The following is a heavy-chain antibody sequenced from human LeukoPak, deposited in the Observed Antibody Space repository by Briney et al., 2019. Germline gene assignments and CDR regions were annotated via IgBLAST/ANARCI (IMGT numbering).Heavy chain of an antibody. D-gene: IGHD3-22*01. CDR3: ARAPGYYDSSGYPPYNWFDP. V-gene: IGHV1-2*02. CDR2: INPNSGGT. CDR1: GYTFTGYY. Sequence: ASVKVSCKASGYTFTGYYMHWVRQAPGQGLEWMGWINPNSGGTNYAQKFQGRVTMTRDTSISTAYMELSRLRSDDTAVYYCARAPGYYDSSGYPPYNWFDPWGQGTLVTVSS. J-gene: IGHJ5*02.